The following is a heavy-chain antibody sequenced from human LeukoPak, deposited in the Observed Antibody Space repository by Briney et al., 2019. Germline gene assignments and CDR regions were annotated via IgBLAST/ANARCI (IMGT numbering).Heavy chain of an antibody. V-gene: IGHV3-33*01. D-gene: IGHD6-13*01. Sequence: GGSLRLSCAASGFTFSSYGMHWVRQAPGKGLEWVAVIWYDGSNKYYADSVKGRFTISRDNSKNTLYLQMNSLRAEDTAVYYCASARWGIAAAGTGGDAFDIWGQGTMVTVSS. CDR2: IWYDGSNK. CDR1: GFTFSSYG. CDR3: ASARWGIAAAGTGGDAFDI. J-gene: IGHJ3*02.